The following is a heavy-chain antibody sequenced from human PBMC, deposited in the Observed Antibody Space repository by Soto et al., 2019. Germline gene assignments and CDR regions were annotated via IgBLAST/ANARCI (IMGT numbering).Heavy chain of an antibody. CDR2: IKSKTDGGTT. D-gene: IGHD2-15*01. J-gene: IGHJ5*02. CDR3: TTDAPSGYCSGGSCYSSSA. CDR1: GFTFSNAW. Sequence: PGGSLRLSCAASGFTFSNAWMSWVRQAPGKGLEWVGRIKSKTDGGTTDYAAPVKGRFTISRDDSKNTLYLQMNSLKTEDTAVYYCTTDAPSGYCSGGSCYSSSAWGQGTLVTVS. V-gene: IGHV3-15*01.